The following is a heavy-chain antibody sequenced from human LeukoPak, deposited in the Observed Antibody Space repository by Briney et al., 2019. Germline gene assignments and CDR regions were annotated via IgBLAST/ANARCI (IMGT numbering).Heavy chain of an antibody. CDR1: GFTFSSYG. V-gene: IGHV3-48*02. Sequence: GGFLRLSCAASGFTFSSYGINWVRQAPGKGLEWVSYISSSSTGYYADSVKGRFTISRDTAKNSLYLQMNSLRDEDTAVYYCAGPGIGLPNYFDYWGQGTLVTVSS. J-gene: IGHJ4*02. D-gene: IGHD6-13*01. CDR2: ISSSSTG. CDR3: AGPGIGLPNYFDY.